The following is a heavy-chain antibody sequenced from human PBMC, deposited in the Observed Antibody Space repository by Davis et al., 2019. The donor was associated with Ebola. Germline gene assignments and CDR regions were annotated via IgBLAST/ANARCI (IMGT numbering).Heavy chain of an antibody. Sequence: PGGSLRLSCEASGFTFSAYAMSWVRQAPGKGLEWVSVISTSGGTTYYADSVKGRFTISRDNAKNSLYLQMNSLRAEDTAVYYCASLTGDSIVVVSYYFDYWGQGTLVTVSS. V-gene: IGHV3-23*01. CDR1: GFTFSAYA. CDR2: ISTSGGTT. D-gene: IGHD3-22*01. J-gene: IGHJ4*02. CDR3: ASLTGDSIVVVSYYFDY.